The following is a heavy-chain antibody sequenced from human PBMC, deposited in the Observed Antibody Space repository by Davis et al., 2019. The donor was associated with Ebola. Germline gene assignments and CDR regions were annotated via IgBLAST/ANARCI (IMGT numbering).Heavy chain of an antibody. V-gene: IGHV3-30*19. J-gene: IGHJ4*02. CDR2: ISYDGSNK. Sequence: GGSLRLSCAASGFTFSSYGMHWVRQAPGKGLEWVAVISYDGSNKYYADSVKGRFTISRDNSKNTLYLQMNSLRAEDTAVYYCARERDRYYYGSGPDYWGQGTLVTVSS. CDR1: GFTFSSYG. D-gene: IGHD3-10*01. CDR3: ARERDRYYYGSGPDY.